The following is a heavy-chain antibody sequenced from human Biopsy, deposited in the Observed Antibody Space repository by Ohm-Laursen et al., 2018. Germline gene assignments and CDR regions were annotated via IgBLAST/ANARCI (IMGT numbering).Heavy chain of an antibody. J-gene: IGHJ1*01. CDR3: ARGSNEYGGLYFPH. CDR2: ISHTGYT. CDR1: GGSFTGHY. V-gene: IGHV4-59*11. D-gene: IGHD4-23*01. Sequence: PSDTLSLTCTVSGGSFTGHYWTWIRQPPGKGLEWIGHISHTGYTSYKSSLKSRVTISLDTSRKHFSLRLTSLAAADTAVYYCARGSNEYGGLYFPHWGQGTLLTVSS.